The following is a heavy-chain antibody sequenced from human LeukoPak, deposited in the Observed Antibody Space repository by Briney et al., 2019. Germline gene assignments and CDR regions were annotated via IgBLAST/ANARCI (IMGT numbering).Heavy chain of an antibody. V-gene: IGHV4-34*01. D-gene: IGHD3-16*02. CDR3: ARGQYYDYVWGSYRYNWFDP. CDR2: INHSGST. CDR1: GGSFSGYY. Sequence: SETLSLTCAVYGGSFSGYYWSWIRQPPGKGLEWIGEINHSGSTNYNPSHKSRVTISVDTSKNQFSLKLSSVTAADTAVYYCARGQYYDYVWGSYRYNWFDPWGQGTLVTVSS. J-gene: IGHJ5*02.